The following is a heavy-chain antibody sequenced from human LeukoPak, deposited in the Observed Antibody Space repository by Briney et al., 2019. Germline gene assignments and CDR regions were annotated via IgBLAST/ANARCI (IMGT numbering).Heavy chain of an antibody. CDR2: IIPIFGTA. Sequence: SVKVSCKASGGTFSSYAISWVRQAPGQGLEWMGGIIPIFGTANYAQKFQGRVTITTDESTSTAYMELSSLRSEDTAVYYCAREDIVVVPAAYGAFDIWGQGTMVTVSS. D-gene: IGHD2-2*01. J-gene: IGHJ3*02. CDR1: GGTFSSYA. CDR3: AREDIVVVPAAYGAFDI. V-gene: IGHV1-69*05.